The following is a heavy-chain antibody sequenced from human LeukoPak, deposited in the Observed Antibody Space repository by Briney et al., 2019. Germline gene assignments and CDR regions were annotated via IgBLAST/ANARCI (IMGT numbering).Heavy chain of an antibody. CDR1: GFTFSSSA. V-gene: IGHV3-23*01. Sequence: GGSLRLSCAASGFTFSSSALSWVRQAPGKGLDWVSTISDSGDSTYYADSVKGRFTISRDNSKNTLYLQMNSLRAEDTAVYYCATDFWSGYYLYYFDYWGQGTLVTVSS. CDR3: ATDFWSGYYLYYFDY. D-gene: IGHD3-3*01. J-gene: IGHJ4*02. CDR2: ISDSGDST.